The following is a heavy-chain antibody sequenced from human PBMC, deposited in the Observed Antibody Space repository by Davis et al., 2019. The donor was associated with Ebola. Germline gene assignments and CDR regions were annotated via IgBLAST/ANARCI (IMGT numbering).Heavy chain of an antibody. Sequence: GESLKISCASSGFPFGDYWMTWVRQTPGKGLEWVSSIWTSNDVHYADSVKGRFTISRDNAKNSLYLQMNSLRAEDTAVYYCAREAASCGGDCLDYWGQGTLVTVSS. J-gene: IGHJ4*02. CDR2: IWTSNDV. CDR3: AREAASCGGDCLDY. V-gene: IGHV3-69-1*02. CDR1: GFPFGDYW. D-gene: IGHD2-21*01.